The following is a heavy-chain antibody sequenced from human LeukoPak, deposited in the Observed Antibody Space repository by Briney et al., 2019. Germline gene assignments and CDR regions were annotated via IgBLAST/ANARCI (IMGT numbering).Heavy chain of an antibody. CDR3: ARAPGAEAIDY. V-gene: IGHV4-34*01. J-gene: IGHJ4*02. Sequence: SETLSLTCAVYGGSFSGYYWNWIRRPPGKGLEWIGDINHSGSTNYNPSLKSRVTISVDTSKNQFSLKLSSVTAADTAVYYCARAPGAEAIDYWGQGTLVTVSS. CDR1: GGSFSGYY. D-gene: IGHD6-25*01. CDR2: INHSGST.